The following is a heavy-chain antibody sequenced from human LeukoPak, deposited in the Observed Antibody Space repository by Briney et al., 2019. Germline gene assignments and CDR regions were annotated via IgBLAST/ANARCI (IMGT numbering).Heavy chain of an antibody. Sequence: SQTLSLTCAISGDSVPSNSATWNCIRQSPSRGLEWLGRTYYRSKWYNDYAVSVNSRITINPDTSNNQFSLQLNSVTPEYTAVYYCARGGPRYFDYWGQGTLITVSS. D-gene: IGHD3-16*01. CDR2: TYYRSKWYN. V-gene: IGHV6-1*01. J-gene: IGHJ4*02. CDR3: ARGGPRYFDY. CDR1: GDSVPSNSAT.